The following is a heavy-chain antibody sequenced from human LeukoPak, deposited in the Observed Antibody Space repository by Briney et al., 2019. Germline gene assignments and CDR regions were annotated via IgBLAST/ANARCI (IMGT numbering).Heavy chain of an antibody. J-gene: IGHJ4*02. Sequence: ASVKVSCKASGYTFTGYYMHWVRQAPGQGREWMGWINPNSGGTNYAQKFQGRATMTRDTSISTAYMELSRLRSDDTAVYYCARDLDSSGYFMTRWGQGTLVTVSS. D-gene: IGHD3-22*01. CDR2: INPNSGGT. CDR3: ARDLDSSGYFMTR. V-gene: IGHV1-2*02. CDR1: GYTFTGYY.